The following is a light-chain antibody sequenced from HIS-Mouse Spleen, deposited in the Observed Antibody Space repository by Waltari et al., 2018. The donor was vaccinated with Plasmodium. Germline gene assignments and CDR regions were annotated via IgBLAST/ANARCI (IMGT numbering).Light chain of an antibody. CDR2: AAS. J-gene: IGKJ3*01. Sequence: AIRMTQSPSSFSASTGDRVTITCRASQGISSYLAWYQQKPGKAPKRPIYAASTLQSGVPSRFSGSGSGTDFTLTISCLQSEDFATYYCQQYYSYPFTFGPGTKVDIK. CDR1: QGISSY. CDR3: QQYYSYPFT. V-gene: IGKV1-8*01.